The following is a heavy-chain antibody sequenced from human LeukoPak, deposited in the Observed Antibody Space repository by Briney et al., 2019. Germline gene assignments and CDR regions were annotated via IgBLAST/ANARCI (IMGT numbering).Heavy chain of an antibody. Sequence: GGSLRLSCAASGFTFSTYAMHWVRQAPGKGLEWVGRTRNKANSYTTEYAASVKGRFTISRDDSKNSLYLQMNSLKTEDTAVYYCAREGYYDSSAIFDYWGQGTLVTVSS. D-gene: IGHD3-22*01. J-gene: IGHJ4*02. CDR3: AREGYYDSSAIFDY. V-gene: IGHV3-72*01. CDR2: TRNKANSYTT. CDR1: GFTFSTYA.